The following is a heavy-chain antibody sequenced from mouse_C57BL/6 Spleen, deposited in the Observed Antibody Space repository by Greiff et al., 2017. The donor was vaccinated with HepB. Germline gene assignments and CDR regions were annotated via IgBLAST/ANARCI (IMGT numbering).Heavy chain of an antibody. J-gene: IGHJ1*03. V-gene: IGHV3-6*01. CDR3: ARPKGAFIATVVATSYWYFDV. Sequence: EVQLQESGPGLVKPSQSLSLTCSVTGYSITSGYYWNWIRQFPGNKLEWMGYISYDGSNNYNPSLKNRISITRDTSKNQFFLKLNSVTTEDTATYYGARPKGAFIATVVATSYWYFDVWGTGTTVTVSS. CDR2: ISYDGSN. CDR1: GYSITSGYY. D-gene: IGHD1-1*01.